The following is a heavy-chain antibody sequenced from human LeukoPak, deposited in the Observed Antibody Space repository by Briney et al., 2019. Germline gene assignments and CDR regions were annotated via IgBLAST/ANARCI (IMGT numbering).Heavy chain of an antibody. J-gene: IGHJ6*02. CDR1: GGTFSSYA. V-gene: IGHV1-69*04. CDR2: SIPILGIA. D-gene: IGHD3-10*01. Sequence: SVKVSCKASGGTFSSYAISWVRQAPGQRLEWMARSIPILGIANYAQKFQGRVTITADKSTSTAYMELSSLRSEDTAVYYCASGDYGSGSYYNGPPDYYYYGMVVWGQGTTLTVSS. CDR3: ASGDYGSGSYYNGPPDYYYYGMVV.